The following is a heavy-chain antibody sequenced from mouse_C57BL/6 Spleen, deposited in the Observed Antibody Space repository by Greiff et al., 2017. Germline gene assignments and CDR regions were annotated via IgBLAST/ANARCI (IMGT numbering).Heavy chain of an antibody. D-gene: IGHD2-1*01. V-gene: IGHV1-52*01. CDR2: IDPSDSET. J-gene: IGHJ3*01. CDR1: GYTFTSYW. CDR3: AREGLYYGNYIAWFAY. Sequence: VQLQQPGAELVRPGSSVKLSCKASGYTFTSYWMHWVKQRPIQGLEWIGNIDPSDSETHYNQKFKDKATLTVAKSSSTAYMQLSSLTSEVSAVYYCAREGLYYGNYIAWFAYWGKGTLVTVSA.